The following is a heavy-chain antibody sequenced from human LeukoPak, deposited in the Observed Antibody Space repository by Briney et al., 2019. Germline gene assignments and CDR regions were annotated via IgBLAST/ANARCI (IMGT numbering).Heavy chain of an antibody. Sequence: PSETLSLTCSLSSGSISSYYWTWLRQPPGKTLQWIGNVYFNGDTNFNPSLKSRVTISVDTSKNQFSLKLSSVTAADTAVYYCAMYCSSTSCPKGGGYFDYWGQGTLVTVSS. V-gene: IGHV4-59*01. CDR1: SGSISSYY. D-gene: IGHD2-2*01. J-gene: IGHJ4*02. CDR3: AMYCSSTSCPKGGGYFDY. CDR2: VYFNGDT.